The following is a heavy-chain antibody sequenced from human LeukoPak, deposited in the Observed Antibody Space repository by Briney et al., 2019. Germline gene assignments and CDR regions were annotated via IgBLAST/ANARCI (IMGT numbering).Heavy chain of an antibody. CDR3: ARDLGYYDSSGYSDAFDI. D-gene: IGHD3-22*01. CDR1: GYTFTYHY. Sequence: ASVKVSCKASGYTFTYHYIHLVRQAPGQGLEWMGWISAYNGNTNYAQKLQGRVTMTTDTSTSTAYMELRSLRSDDTAVYYCARDLGYYDSSGYSDAFDIWGQGTMVTVSS. V-gene: IGHV1-18*04. J-gene: IGHJ3*02. CDR2: ISAYNGNT.